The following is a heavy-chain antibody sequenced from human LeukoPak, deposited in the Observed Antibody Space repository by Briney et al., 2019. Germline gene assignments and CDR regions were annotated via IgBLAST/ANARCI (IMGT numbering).Heavy chain of an antibody. CDR2: INIDGSNP. CDR1: GFTFSDYW. CDR3: ARANKKWSYLSACDY. J-gene: IGHJ4*02. D-gene: IGHD1-26*01. Sequence: GGSLRLSCVASGFTFSDYWMHWVRQAPGKGLLWVARINIDGSNPHYADSVKGRFTVSRDNTKKTLYLDMNSLSAEDTAVYYCARANKKWSYLSACDYWGQGSLVSVSS. V-gene: IGHV3-74*01.